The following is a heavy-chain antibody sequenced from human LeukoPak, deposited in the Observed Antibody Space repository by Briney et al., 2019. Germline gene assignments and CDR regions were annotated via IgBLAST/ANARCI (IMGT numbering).Heavy chain of an antibody. D-gene: IGHD2-15*01. J-gene: IGHJ4*02. V-gene: IGHV3-23*01. Sequence: GGSLRLSCAASGFTFTSYAMSWVRQAPGKGLEWVSTFRGSVDTTYYADSVKGRFTISRDNSKNTLDLQMNSLGAEDTAVYYCAKATLPTCGGARCYYFDNWGQGTLVTVSS. CDR1: GFTFTSYA. CDR2: FRGSVDTT. CDR3: AKATLPTCGGARCYYFDN.